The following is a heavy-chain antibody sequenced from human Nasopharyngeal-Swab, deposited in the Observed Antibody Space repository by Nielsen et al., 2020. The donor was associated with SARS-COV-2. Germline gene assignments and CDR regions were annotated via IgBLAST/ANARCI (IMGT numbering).Heavy chain of an antibody. J-gene: IGHJ6*02. CDR2: ISGSGGST. CDR1: GFTFSSYA. Sequence: GESLKISRAASGFTFSSYAMSWVRQAPGKGLEWVSAISGSGGSTYYADSVKGRFTISRDNSKNTLYLQMNSLRAEDTAVYYCAKDVRGSGSLGCMDVWGQGTTVTVSS. CDR3: AKDVRGSGSLGCMDV. V-gene: IGHV3-23*01. D-gene: IGHD3-10*01.